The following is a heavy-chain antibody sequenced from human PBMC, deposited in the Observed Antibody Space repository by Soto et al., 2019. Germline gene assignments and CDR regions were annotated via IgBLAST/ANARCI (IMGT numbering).Heavy chain of an antibody. CDR3: ARASPYYDFWSGYQSRLDP. Sequence: SVKVSCKASGGTFSSYAISWVRQAPGQGLEWMGGIIPIFGTANYAQKFQGRVTITADESTSTAYMELSSLRSEDTAVYYCARASPYYDFWSGYQSRLDPWGQGTLVTVSS. J-gene: IGHJ5*02. CDR2: IIPIFGTA. D-gene: IGHD3-3*01. CDR1: GGTFSSYA. V-gene: IGHV1-69*13.